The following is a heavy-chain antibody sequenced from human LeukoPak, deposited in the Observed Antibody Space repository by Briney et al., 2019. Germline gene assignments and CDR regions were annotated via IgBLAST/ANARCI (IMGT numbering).Heavy chain of an antibody. CDR3: ASYDYDFWSGFDY. J-gene: IGHJ4*02. CDR1: GFTFSSYW. CDR2: ISSSSSYI. D-gene: IGHD3-3*01. V-gene: IGHV3-21*01. Sequence: GGSLRLSCAASGFTFSSYWMNWVRQAPGKGLEWVSSISSSSSYIYYADSVKGRFTISRDNAKNSLYLQMNSLRAEDTAVYYCASYDYDFWSGFDYWGQGTLVTVSS.